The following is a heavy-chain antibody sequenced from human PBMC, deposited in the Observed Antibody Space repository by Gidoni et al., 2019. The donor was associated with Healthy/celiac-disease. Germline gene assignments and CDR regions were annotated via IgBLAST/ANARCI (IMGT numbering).Heavy chain of an antibody. CDR3: ARDRNIVVVVAATPVSNWYFDL. CDR2: IYSGGST. J-gene: IGHJ2*01. CDR1: GFTVSSHY. V-gene: IGHV3-66*01. Sequence: EVQLVESGGGLVQPGGSLRLSCAASGFTVSSHYMSWVRQAPGKGLEWVSVIYSGGSTYYADSVKGRSTISRDNSKNTLYLQMNSLRAEDTAVYYCARDRNIVVVVAATPVSNWYFDLWGRGTLVTVSS. D-gene: IGHD2-15*01.